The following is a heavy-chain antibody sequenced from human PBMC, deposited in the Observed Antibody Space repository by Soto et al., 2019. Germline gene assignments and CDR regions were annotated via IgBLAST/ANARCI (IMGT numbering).Heavy chain of an antibody. CDR1: GGSIRSYY. V-gene: IGHV4-59*01. Sequence: QVQLQESGPGLVNPSETLSLTCTVSGGSIRSYYLSWIRQPPGKGLEWIGYIYSTNIGSTNYNPSLKSRLTISVDMSKNQFSLRLSSVTAADTAEYYCARRNAFDNWGQGTMFTVSS. CDR2: IYSTNIGST. CDR3: ARRNAFDN. J-gene: IGHJ3*02.